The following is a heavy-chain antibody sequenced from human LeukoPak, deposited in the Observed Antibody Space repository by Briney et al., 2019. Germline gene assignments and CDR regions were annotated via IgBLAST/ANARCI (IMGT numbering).Heavy chain of an antibody. CDR3: AKDFGMVRGFS. D-gene: IGHD3-10*01. Sequence: GGSLRLSCAASGFTFSSYAMSWVRQAPGKGLGWVSAISGSGGSTYYADSVKGRFTISRDNSKNTLYLQMNSLRAEDTAVYYCAKDFGMVRGFSWGQGTLVTVSS. CDR2: ISGSGGST. J-gene: IGHJ4*02. V-gene: IGHV3-23*01. CDR1: GFTFSSYA.